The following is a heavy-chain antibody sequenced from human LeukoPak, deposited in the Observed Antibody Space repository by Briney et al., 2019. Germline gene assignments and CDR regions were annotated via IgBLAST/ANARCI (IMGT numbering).Heavy chain of an antibody. CDR3: VRGLGGIYGGNPGDA. CDR1: GGSISSYY. CDR2: IYYSGST. D-gene: IGHD4-23*01. V-gene: IGHV4-59*01. J-gene: IGHJ5*02. Sequence: SETLSLTCTVSGGSISSYYWSWIRQPPGKGLEWIGYIYYSGSTNYNPSLKSRVTISVDTSKNQFSLKLNSVTAADTAVYYCVRGLGGIYGGNPGDAWGQGTLVTVSS.